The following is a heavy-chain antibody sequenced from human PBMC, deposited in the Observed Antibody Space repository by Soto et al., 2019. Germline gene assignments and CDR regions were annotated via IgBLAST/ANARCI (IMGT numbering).Heavy chain of an antibody. J-gene: IGHJ6*02. CDR3: ASRVLCDMDV. CDR1: GDTFTSNY. CDR2: INPSSGAT. D-gene: IGHD2-21*01. Sequence: QEQLVQFGAEVKEPGASLKVSCKASGDTFTSNYIHWVRQAPGQGLEWMGRINPSSGATLYAQKFEGRLTLTTDTSTSTVYMDLNSLKSEDSAVYYCASRVLCDMDVWGQGTTVTVSS. V-gene: IGHV1-46*01.